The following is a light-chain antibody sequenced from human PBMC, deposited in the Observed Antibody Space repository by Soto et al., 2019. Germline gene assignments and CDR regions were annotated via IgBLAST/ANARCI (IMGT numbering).Light chain of an antibody. CDR3: QHDHRYSAT. CDR2: QAS. Sequence: EIQMTQYPSTLYASVGDRVTITCRASQSITPWLAWYQQKPGKVPKLLIYQASSLESGVPLRFSGSASGTEFTLTINSLQPDDFATYYCQHDHRYSATFGQGTKVDSK. V-gene: IGKV1-5*03. J-gene: IGKJ1*01. CDR1: QSITPW.